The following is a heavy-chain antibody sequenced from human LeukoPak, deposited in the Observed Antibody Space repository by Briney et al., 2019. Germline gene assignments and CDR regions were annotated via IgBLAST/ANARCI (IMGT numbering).Heavy chain of an antibody. D-gene: IGHD1-26*01. V-gene: IGHV1-46*04. J-gene: IGHJ4*02. CDR1: GYTFTSHY. CDR3: ATYSGSYYADPFDY. Sequence: GASVKVSCKASGYTFTSHYIQWVRQAPGQGLEWMGIINPSGGSTNYAQKLQGRVILTRDTSTSTVYMELSSLRSEDTAMYYCATYSGSYYADPFDYWGQGTLVTVSS. CDR2: INPSGGST.